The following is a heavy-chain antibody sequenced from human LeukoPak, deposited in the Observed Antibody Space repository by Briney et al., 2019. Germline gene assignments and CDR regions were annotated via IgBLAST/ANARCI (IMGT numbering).Heavy chain of an antibody. J-gene: IGHJ6*02. CDR3: ARAHHDFWSGYLGYYYYGMDV. Sequence: SVKVSCKASGGTFISYAISCVRQAPGQGLEWMGGIIPIFGTANYAQKFQGRVTITADASTSTACMQLSSLRAEDTAVYYCARAHHDFWSGYLGYYYYGMDVWGQGTTVTVSS. CDR2: IIPIFGTA. D-gene: IGHD3-3*01. V-gene: IGHV1-69*13. CDR1: GGTFISYA.